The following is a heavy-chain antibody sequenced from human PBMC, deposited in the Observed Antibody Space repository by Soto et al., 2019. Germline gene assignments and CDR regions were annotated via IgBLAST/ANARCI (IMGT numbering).Heavy chain of an antibody. V-gene: IGHV1-3*04. D-gene: IGHD3-10*01. CDR3: ARDRRNMVRGRGAYYYGMDV. J-gene: IGHJ6*02. CDR2: INTGNGNT. CDR1: GYTFSTYA. Sequence: ASVKVSCKASGYTFSTYAMHWVRQAPGQRLEWMGWINTGNGNTKYSQNFQDRVTITRDTSASTAYMELSSLRSEDSAVYYCARDRRNMVRGRGAYYYGMDVWGQGTTFTVS.